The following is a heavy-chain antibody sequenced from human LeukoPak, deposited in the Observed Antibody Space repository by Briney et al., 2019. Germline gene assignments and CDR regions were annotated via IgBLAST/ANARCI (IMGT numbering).Heavy chain of an antibody. CDR2: IIPILGIA. CDR1: GGTFSSYA. Sequence: ASVKVSCKASGGTFSSYAISWVRQAPGQGLEWMGRIIPILGIANYAQKFQGRVTITADKSTSTAYMELSSLRSEDTAVCYCASGGSSSWYSDYWGQGTLVTVSS. CDR3: ASGGSSSWYSDY. J-gene: IGHJ4*02. D-gene: IGHD6-13*01. V-gene: IGHV1-69*04.